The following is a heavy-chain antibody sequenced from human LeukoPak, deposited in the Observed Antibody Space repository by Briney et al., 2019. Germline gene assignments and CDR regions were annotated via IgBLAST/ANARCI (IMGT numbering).Heavy chain of an antibody. CDR2: IYHSGST. V-gene: IGHV4-38-2*02. CDR3: ASVPGGSYYFDY. J-gene: IGHJ4*02. CDR1: GYSISSGYY. D-gene: IGHD1-26*01. Sequence: PSETLSLTCTVSGYSISSGYYWGWIRQPPGKGLEWIGSIYHSGSTYYNPSLKSRVTISVDTSKNQFSLKLSSVTAADTAVYYCASVPGGSYYFDYWGQGTLVTVSS.